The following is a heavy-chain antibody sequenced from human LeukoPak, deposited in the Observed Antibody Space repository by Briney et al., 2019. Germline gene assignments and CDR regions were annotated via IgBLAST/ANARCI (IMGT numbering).Heavy chain of an antibody. Sequence: GVPLRLSCAASGFTFSSYRMHRLRPAPGKGLEWVTFIRYDGSNKYHADSVKGRFTISSDIPTNTLYLQMNSLRAEDTAVYDCAKGCKKGSTSCPYYFDYWGQGTLVTVSS. CDR2: IRYDGSNK. D-gene: IGHD2-2*01. CDR3: AKGCKKGSTSCPYYFDY. CDR1: GFTFSSYR. V-gene: IGHV3-30*02. J-gene: IGHJ4*02.